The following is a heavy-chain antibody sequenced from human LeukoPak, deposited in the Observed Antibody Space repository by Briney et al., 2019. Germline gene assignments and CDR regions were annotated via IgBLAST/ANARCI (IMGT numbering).Heavy chain of an antibody. J-gene: IGHJ6*04. V-gene: IGHV4-59*01. CDR2: ISDTGNT. CDR3: AREQDPMSLGDV. CDR1: GGSIIDYH. D-gene: IGHD3-10*02. Sequence: PSETLSLTCTVSGGSIIDYHWSWIRQPPGKGLEWIGCISDTGNTKYNPSLKSRVTMSVDTSKKQFSLKLSSVTAADTAVYYCAREQDPMSLGDVWAKGPRSPSPQ.